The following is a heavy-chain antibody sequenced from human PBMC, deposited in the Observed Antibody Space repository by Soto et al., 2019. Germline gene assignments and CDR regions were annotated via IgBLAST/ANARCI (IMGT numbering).Heavy chain of an antibody. CDR1: GGTFSSYA. CDR3: ERVGYHSSSRYHYYGMDV. V-gene: IGHV1-69*06. J-gene: IGHJ6*04. Sequence: QVRLVQSGAEVKKPGSSVKVSCEASGGTFSSYAVTWVRQAPGQGLEWMGGIIPIVTTPNYAQKFQGRLTLSGYKSTSTSYTELSNVRSEHTGVDYCERVGYHSSSRYHYYGMDVWGKGTTVIVSS. D-gene: IGHD3-3*01. CDR2: IIPIVTTP.